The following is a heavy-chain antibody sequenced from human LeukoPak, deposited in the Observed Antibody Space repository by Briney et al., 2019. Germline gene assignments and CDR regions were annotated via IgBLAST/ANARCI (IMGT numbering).Heavy chain of an antibody. CDR1: GFTVSSNS. CDR2: VYSGGNT. CDR3: ARRAGEYSHPYDY. V-gene: IGHV3-53*01. J-gene: IGHJ4*02. D-gene: IGHD4-17*01. Sequence: GGSLRLSCTVSGFTVSSNSMSWVRQAPGKGLEWVSFVYSGGNTHYSGSVKGRFTISRDNSKNTLYLQMNSLRADDTAVYYCARRAGEYSHPYDYWGQGTLVTVSS.